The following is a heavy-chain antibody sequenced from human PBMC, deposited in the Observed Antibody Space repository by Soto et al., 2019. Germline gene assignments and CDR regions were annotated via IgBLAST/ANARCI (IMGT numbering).Heavy chain of an antibody. V-gene: IGHV1-69*01. D-gene: IGHD3-22*01. CDR3: ARGGTYYYDSSGYYYSS. CDR2: IIPIFGTA. CDR1: GGTFSSYA. Sequence: QVQLVQSGAEVKKPGSSAKVSCKASGGTFSSYAISWVRQAPGQGLEWMGGIIPIFGTANYAQKFQGRVTITADESTSTAYMELSSLRSEDTAVYYCARGGTYYYDSSGYYYSSWGQGTLVTVSS. J-gene: IGHJ5*02.